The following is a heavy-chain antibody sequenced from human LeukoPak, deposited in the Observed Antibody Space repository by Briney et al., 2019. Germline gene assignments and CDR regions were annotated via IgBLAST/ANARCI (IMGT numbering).Heavy chain of an antibody. J-gene: IGHJ6*03. D-gene: IGHD3-10*01. V-gene: IGHV3-7*01. CDR3: ARQYYYGSGSYYYRYYYYMDV. CDR2: IKQDGSEK. CDR1: GFTFSSYW. Sequence: GGSLRLSCAASGFTFSSYWMSWVRQAPGKGLEWVANIKQDGSEKYYVDSVKGRFTISRDNAKNSLYLQMNSLRAEDTAVYYCARQYYYGSGSYYYRYYYYMDVWGKGTTVTVSS.